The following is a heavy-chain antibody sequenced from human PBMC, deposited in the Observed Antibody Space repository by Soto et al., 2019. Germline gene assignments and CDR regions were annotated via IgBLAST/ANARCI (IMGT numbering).Heavy chain of an antibody. CDR2: IIPILGIA. V-gene: IGHV1-69*04. CDR1: GGTFSSYT. D-gene: IGHD2-2*01. Sequence: SVKVSCKASGGTFSSYTISWVRQAPGQGLEWMGRIIPILGIANYAQKFQGRVTITADKSTSTAYMELSSLRSEDTAVYYCAREGYCSSTSCYVGPFDYWGQGTLVTVSS. J-gene: IGHJ4*02. CDR3: AREGYCSSTSCYVGPFDY.